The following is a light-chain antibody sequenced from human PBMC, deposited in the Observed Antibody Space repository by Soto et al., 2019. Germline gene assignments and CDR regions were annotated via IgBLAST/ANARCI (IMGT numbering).Light chain of an antibody. CDR1: QGISSA. CDR3: QQFNSYPIT. V-gene: IGKV1-13*02. Sequence: AIQLTQSPSSLSASVGDRVTITCRASQGISSASAWYQQKPGKAPKLLIYDASSLESGVPSRFSGSGSGTDFTLTISSLQPEDFATYYCQQFNSYPITFGQGPRLEIK. J-gene: IGKJ5*01. CDR2: DAS.